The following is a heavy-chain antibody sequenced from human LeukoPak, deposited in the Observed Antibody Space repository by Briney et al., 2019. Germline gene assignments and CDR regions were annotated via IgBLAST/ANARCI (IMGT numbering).Heavy chain of an antibody. CDR3: ARGFGMDV. Sequence: PGGSLRLSCAPSGFFVNNYELNGVRQPPGRGLEWVSYISSSGSTMYYADSVKGRFTISRDNAKKLLYLQMDSLRAEDTGVYYCARGFGMDVWGQGTTVTVSS. CDR2: ISSSGSTM. J-gene: IGHJ6*02. CDR1: GFFVNNYE. V-gene: IGHV3-48*03.